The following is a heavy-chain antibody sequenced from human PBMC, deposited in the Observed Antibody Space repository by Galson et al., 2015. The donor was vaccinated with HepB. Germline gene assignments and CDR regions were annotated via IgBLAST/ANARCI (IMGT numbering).Heavy chain of an antibody. CDR3: ARDHVFFSGTTPFDY. V-gene: IGHV1-69*04. CDR2: IIPILGIA. D-gene: IGHD1-1*01. CDR1: GGTFSSYA. J-gene: IGHJ4*02. Sequence: SVKVSCKASGGTFSSYAISWVRQAPGQGLEWMGRIIPILGIANYAQKFQGRVTITADKSTSTAYMELSSLRSEDTAVYYCARDHVFFSGTTPFDYWGQGTLVTVSS.